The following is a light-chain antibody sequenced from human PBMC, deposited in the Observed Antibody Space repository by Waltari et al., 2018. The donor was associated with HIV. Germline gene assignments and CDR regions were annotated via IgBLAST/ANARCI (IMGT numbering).Light chain of an antibody. CDR3: TSYASSSSLL. CDR1: SSNIEDNN. V-gene: IGLV1-51*01. J-gene: IGLJ2*01. CDR2: DNN. Sequence: QSVLTQPPSVSAAPGQRVTIPCSGSSSNIEDNNVSWYQQLPGTAPTLLIYDNNKRVSGVPGRFSGSKSGNTASLTISGLQAEDEADYYCTSYASSSSLLFGGGTKLTVL.